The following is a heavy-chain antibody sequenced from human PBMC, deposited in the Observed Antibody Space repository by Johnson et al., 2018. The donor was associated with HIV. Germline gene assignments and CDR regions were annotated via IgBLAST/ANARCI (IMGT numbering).Heavy chain of an antibody. J-gene: IGHJ3*01. Sequence: VQLVESGGGLVKPGGSLRLSCAASGFTFSDYYMSWIRQAPGKGLEWLSYISSSTNTIYYADSVKGRFTISRDNAKNTLYLQMHSLRAEDTAMYYCAREVGNYWPNAFDVWGQGTMLTVSS. CDR3: AREVGNYWPNAFDV. CDR1: GFTFSDYY. V-gene: IGHV3-11*04. D-gene: IGHD3-22*01. CDR2: ISSSTNTI.